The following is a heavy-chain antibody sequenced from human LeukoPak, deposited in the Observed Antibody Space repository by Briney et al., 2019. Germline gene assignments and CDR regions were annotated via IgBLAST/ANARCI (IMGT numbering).Heavy chain of an antibody. Sequence: SVKVSCKASGYTLTGYYMHWVRQAPGQGLEWMGRINPNSGGTNYAQKFQGRVTMTRDTSISTAYMELSSLRSDDTAVYYCARESTYYDSTDYYQGDAFDIWGQGTMVTVSS. CDR2: INPNSGGT. J-gene: IGHJ3*02. CDR1: GYTLTGYY. D-gene: IGHD3-22*01. V-gene: IGHV1-2*02. CDR3: ARESTYYDSTDYYQGDAFDI.